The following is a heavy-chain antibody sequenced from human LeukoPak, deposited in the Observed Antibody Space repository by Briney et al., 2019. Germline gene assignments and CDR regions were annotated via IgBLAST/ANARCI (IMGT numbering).Heavy chain of an antibody. Sequence: GGSPRLSCAASGFTFSDYYMSWIRQAPGKGLEWVSYISSSGSTIYYADSVKGRLTISRDNAKNSLYLQMNSLRAEDTAVYYCARGRYGGYPYYFDYWGQGTLVTVSS. CDR3: ARGRYGGYPYYFDY. J-gene: IGHJ4*02. V-gene: IGHV3-11*01. CDR2: ISSSGSTI. D-gene: IGHD5-12*01. CDR1: GFTFSDYY.